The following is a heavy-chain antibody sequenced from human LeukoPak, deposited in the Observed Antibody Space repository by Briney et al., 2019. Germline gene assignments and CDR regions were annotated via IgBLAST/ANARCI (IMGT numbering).Heavy chain of an antibody. D-gene: IGHD5-18*01. Sequence: GGSLRLSCVASGFTFSSYGMHWVRQAPGKGLEWVAVIWYDGSNKYYADSVKGRFTISRDNSKNTLYLQMNSLRAEDTAVYYCAKDSSGYSYGSSPGYWGQGTLVTVSS. J-gene: IGHJ4*02. V-gene: IGHV3-33*06. CDR2: IWYDGSNK. CDR3: AKDSSGYSYGSSPGY. CDR1: GFTFSSYG.